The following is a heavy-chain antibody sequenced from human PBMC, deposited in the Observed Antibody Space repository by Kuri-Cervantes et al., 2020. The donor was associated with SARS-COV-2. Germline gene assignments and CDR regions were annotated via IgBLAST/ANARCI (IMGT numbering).Heavy chain of an antibody. V-gene: IGHV4-4*07. CDR3: ARGGELERRYYYYYMDV. J-gene: IGHJ6*03. CDR1: AGSISSYY. CDR2: IYTSGST. D-gene: IGHD1-1*01. Sequence: SETLSLTCTVSAGSISSYYWSWIRQPAGKGLEWIGRIYTSGSTNYNPSLKSRVTMSVDTSKNPFSLKLSSVTAADTAVYYCARGGELERRYYYYYMDVWGKGTTVTVSS.